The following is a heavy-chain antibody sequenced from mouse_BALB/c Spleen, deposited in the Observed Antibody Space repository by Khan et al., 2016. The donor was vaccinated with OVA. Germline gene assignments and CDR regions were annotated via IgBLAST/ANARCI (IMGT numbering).Heavy chain of an antibody. V-gene: IGHV1S136*01. CDR3: VRPGNRYERVFDY. CDR1: GYTFTRYV. D-gene: IGHD2-14*01. Sequence: VQLQQSGPELVKPGASVKMSCKASGYTFTRYVMHWVKQKPGQGLEWIGYITPYNDGTKYNEKFKGKATLTSDKSSSTAYMELSSLTSEDSAFYYCVRPGNRYERVFDYWGQGTTLTVSS. J-gene: IGHJ2*01. CDR2: ITPYNDGT.